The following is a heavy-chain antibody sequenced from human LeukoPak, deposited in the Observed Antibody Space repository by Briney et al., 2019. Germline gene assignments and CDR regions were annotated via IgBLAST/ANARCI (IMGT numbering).Heavy chain of an antibody. J-gene: IGHJ6*02. D-gene: IGHD2-2*03. CDR2: ISAHNGDT. CDR3: ARLDRTYYYYGMDV. V-gene: IGHV1-18*01. CDR1: GYMFSGYG. Sequence: VASVQVSCKASGYMFSGYGISWVRQAPGQGLEWMGWISAHNGDTNYAQKFQGRVTMTTDSSTYTAYMELSSLKASDTAMYYCARLDRTYYYYGMDVWGQGTTVTVSS.